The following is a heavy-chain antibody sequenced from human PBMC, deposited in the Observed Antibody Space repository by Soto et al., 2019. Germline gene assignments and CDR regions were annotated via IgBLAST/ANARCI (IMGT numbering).Heavy chain of an antibody. D-gene: IGHD6-13*01. J-gene: IGHJ5*02. CDR1: GFTFSSYA. CDR2: ISYDGSNK. V-gene: IGHV3-30-3*01. CDR3: ARERQQLANWFAP. Sequence: QVQLVESGGGVVQPGRSLRLSCAASGFTFSSYAMHWVRQAPGKGLEWVAVISYDGSNKYYADSVKGRFTISRDNSKNTLYLQMNSLRAEDTAVYYCARERQQLANWFAPWVQGTLVTVSS.